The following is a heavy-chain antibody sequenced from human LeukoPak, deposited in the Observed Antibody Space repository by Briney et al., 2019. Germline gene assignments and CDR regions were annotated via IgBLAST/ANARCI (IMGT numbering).Heavy chain of an antibody. V-gene: IGHV1-18*01. J-gene: IGHJ4*02. CDR1: GYTFTSYG. CDR2: ISAYNGNT. D-gene: IGHD6-13*01. Sequence: ASVKVSCKASGYTFTSYGISWVGQAPGQGLEWMGWISAYNGNTNYAQKLQGRVTMTTDTSTSTAYMELRSLRSDDTAVYYCARALNPYSSSWYVDYWGQGTLVTVSS. CDR3: ARALNPYSSSWYVDY.